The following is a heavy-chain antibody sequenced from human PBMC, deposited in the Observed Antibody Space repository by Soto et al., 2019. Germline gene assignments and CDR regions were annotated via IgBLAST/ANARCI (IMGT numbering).Heavy chain of an antibody. CDR2: ISYDGSNK. J-gene: IGHJ4*02. D-gene: IGHD1-26*01. CDR1: GFTFSSYA. Sequence: QVQLVESGGGVVQPGRSLRLSCAASGFTFSSYAMHWVRQAPGKGLEWVAVISYDGSNKYYAESVKGRFTISRDNSKNTLYLQMNSLRAEDTAVYYCARRVGAITYYFDYWGQGTLVTVSS. V-gene: IGHV3-30-3*01. CDR3: ARRVGAITYYFDY.